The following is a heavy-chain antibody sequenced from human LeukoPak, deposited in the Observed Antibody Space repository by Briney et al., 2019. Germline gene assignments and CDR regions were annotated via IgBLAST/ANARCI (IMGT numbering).Heavy chain of an antibody. Sequence: GGSLRLSCPASGFTVSTCYMNWVRQAPGKVLAWVSVIYSGGSTYYADSVKGRFTISRDYSENTLYLQMDSLRVEDTAVYYCARGRFLDNWGQGALVTVSS. V-gene: IGHV3-66*02. D-gene: IGHD3-3*01. CDR2: IYSGGST. CDR3: ARGRFLDN. J-gene: IGHJ4*02. CDR1: GFTVSTCY.